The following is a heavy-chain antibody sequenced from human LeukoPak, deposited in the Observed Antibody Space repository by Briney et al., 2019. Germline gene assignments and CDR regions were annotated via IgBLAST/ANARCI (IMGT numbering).Heavy chain of an antibody. CDR3: ARGMVVTVNGPFDY. Sequence: SGGSLRLSCAASGLTVSSNSMSWVRQAPGKGLEWVSFIYSGGSTYYADSAKGRFTISRDNAKNSLYLQINSLRADDTALYHCARGMVVTVNGPFDYWGQGILVTVSS. CDR1: GLTVSSNS. D-gene: IGHD2-21*02. J-gene: IGHJ4*02. V-gene: IGHV3-53*01. CDR2: IYSGGST.